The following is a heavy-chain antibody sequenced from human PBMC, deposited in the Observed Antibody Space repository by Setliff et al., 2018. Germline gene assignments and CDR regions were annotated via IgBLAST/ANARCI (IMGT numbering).Heavy chain of an antibody. CDR1: DDSISSRHYY. CDR2: IYTSWST. CDR3: ARAPGRNIRGDY. J-gene: IGHJ4*02. V-gene: IGHV4-61*09. Sequence: LSLTCTVSDDSISSRHYYWSWIRQPAGKGLEWLGQIYTSWSTNYNPSLKSRVTISVDTSKNQFSLKLKSVTAADTAVYYCARAPGRNIRGDYWGQGALVTVS. D-gene: IGHD3-10*01.